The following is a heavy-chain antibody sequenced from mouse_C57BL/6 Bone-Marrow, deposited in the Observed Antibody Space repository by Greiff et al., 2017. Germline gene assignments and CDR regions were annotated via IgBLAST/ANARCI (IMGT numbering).Heavy chain of an antibody. CDR2: ISSGGSYT. Sequence: EVKLMESGGDLVKPGGSLKLSCAASGFTFSSYGMSWVRQTPDKRLEWVATISSGGSYTYYPDSVKGRFTISRDNAKNTLYLQMSSLKSEDTAMYYCARQGWLLSYYAMDYWGQGTSVTVSS. D-gene: IGHD2-3*01. J-gene: IGHJ4*01. CDR1: GFTFSSYG. CDR3: ARQGWLLSYYAMDY. V-gene: IGHV5-6*01.